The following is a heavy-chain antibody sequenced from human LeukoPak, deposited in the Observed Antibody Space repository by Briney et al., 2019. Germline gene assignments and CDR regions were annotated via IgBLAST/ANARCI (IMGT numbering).Heavy chain of an antibody. V-gene: IGHV1-46*01. J-gene: IGHJ5*02. Sequence: ASVKVSCKASGYTFTNYYIHWVRQAPGQGLECMGIINPSGGSTSYAQKFQGRVTMTGDMSTSTVYMELSSLISEDTAVYYCARGGVGATTYVWFDPWGQGTLVTVSS. CDR3: ARGGVGATTYVWFDP. CDR1: GYTFTNYY. CDR2: INPSGGST. D-gene: IGHD1-26*01.